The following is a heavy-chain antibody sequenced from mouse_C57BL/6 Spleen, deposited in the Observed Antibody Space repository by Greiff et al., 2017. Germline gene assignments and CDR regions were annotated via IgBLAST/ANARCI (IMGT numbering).Heavy chain of an antibody. CDR3: ARPAGPYAMDY. CDR2: ISSGSSTN. D-gene: IGHD1-2*01. J-gene: IGHJ4*01. Sequence: EVQGVESGGGLVKPGGSLKLSCAASGFTFSDYGMHWVRQAPEKGLEWVAYISSGSSTNYYADTVKGRFTMSRDKSKNTLFLQMSSLRAEDTAMYYCARPAGPYAMDYWGQGTSVTVSS. CDR1: GFTFSDYG. V-gene: IGHV5-17*01.